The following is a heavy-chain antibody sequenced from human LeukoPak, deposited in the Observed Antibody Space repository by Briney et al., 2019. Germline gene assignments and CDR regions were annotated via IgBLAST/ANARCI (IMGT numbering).Heavy chain of an antibody. CDR3: ARAVTSTEGY. CDR2: INEDGSGK. D-gene: IGHD4-17*01. Sequence: GGSLRLSCAASGFTFSRYWMTWVRQAPGEGLEWVASINEDGSGKHYVDSVKGRFTISRDNAQKSVYLEMNSLRAEDTAVYYCARAVTSTEGYWGQGTLVTVSS. V-gene: IGHV3-7*03. J-gene: IGHJ4*02. CDR1: GFTFSRYW.